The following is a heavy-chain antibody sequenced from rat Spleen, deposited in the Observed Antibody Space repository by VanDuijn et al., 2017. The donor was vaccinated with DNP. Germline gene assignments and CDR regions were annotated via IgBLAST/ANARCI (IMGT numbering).Heavy chain of an antibody. D-gene: IGHD5-1*01. CDR1: GYSITSSFR. CDR3: AIQPGVFDY. J-gene: IGHJ2*01. CDR2: INGAGST. Sequence: EVQLQESGPGLVESSQSLSLTCSVTGYSITSSFRWSWIRKFPGDKLEWMGYINGAGSTNYNPSLKSRISITSDTSKNQFFLQVNSVTPEDSATYYCAIQPGVFDYWGQGVMVTVSS. V-gene: IGHV3-3*01.